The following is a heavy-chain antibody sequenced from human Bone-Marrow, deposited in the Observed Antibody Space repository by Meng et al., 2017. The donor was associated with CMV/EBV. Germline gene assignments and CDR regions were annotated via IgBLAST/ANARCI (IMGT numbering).Heavy chain of an antibody. D-gene: IGHD3-3*01. CDR1: GFTFSNAW. Sequence: GGSLRLSCAASGFTFSNAWMSWVRQAPGKGLEWVAVISYDGSNKYYADSVKGRFTISRDNSKNTLYLQMNSLRAEDTAVYYCARDSAEQYYDFWSGYLRYYYGMDVWGQGTTVTVSS. CDR3: ARDSAEQYYDFWSGYLRYYYGMDV. V-gene: IGHV3-30*03. J-gene: IGHJ6*02. CDR2: ISYDGSNK.